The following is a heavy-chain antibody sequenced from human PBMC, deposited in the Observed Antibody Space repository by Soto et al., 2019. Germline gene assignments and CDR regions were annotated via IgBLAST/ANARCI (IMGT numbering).Heavy chain of an antibody. Sequence: SDTLSLTCAVSGGSISRGGYSWSWIRQPPGKGLEWIGYFSHSGSTYYNPSLKSRVTISVDRSKNQFSLKLSSVTAADTAVYYCVRGGLLPDYWGQGTLVTVSS. D-gene: IGHD6-19*01. CDR3: VRGGLLPDY. J-gene: IGHJ4*02. CDR2: FSHSGST. V-gene: IGHV4-30-2*01. CDR1: GGSISRGGYS.